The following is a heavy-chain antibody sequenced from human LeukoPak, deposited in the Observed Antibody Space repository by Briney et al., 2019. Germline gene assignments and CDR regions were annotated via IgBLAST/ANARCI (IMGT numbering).Heavy chain of an antibody. Sequence: PGKSLRLSCAVSGFTFSTYAMHWVRQAPGKGLEWVAFIRYDGSNKYYADSVKGRFTISRDNSKNTLYLQMNSLRAEDTAVYYCAKDLGYFDCPYYYMDVWGKGTTVTVSS. V-gene: IGHV3-30*02. CDR1: GFTFSTYA. J-gene: IGHJ6*03. CDR2: IRYDGSNK. CDR3: AKDLGYFDCPYYYMDV. D-gene: IGHD3-9*01.